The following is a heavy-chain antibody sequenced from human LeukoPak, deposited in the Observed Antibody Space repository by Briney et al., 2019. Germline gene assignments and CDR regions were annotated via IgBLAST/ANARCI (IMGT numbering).Heavy chain of an antibody. Sequence: SETLSLTCAVSGGSVSSSNWWSWVRQPAGKGLEWIGEIYHSGSTNYNPSLKSRVTISVDKSKNQFSLKLSSVTAADTAVYYCARDAGIAVAGGFDYWGQGTLVTVSS. CDR3: ARDAGIAVAGGFDY. D-gene: IGHD6-19*01. J-gene: IGHJ4*02. CDR2: IYHSGST. CDR1: GGSVSSSNW. V-gene: IGHV4-4*02.